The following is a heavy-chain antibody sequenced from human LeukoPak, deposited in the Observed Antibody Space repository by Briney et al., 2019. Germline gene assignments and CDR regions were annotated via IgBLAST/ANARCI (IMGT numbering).Heavy chain of an antibody. V-gene: IGHV4-39*01. Sequence: SETLSLTCTVSGGSISSSSYYWGWIRQPPGKGLEWIGSIYYSGSTYYNPSLKSRVTISVDTSKNQFSLKLSSVTAADTAVYYCARTWVSSGPNFNWYFDLWGRGTLVTVSS. CDR3: ARTWVSSGPNFNWYFDL. J-gene: IGHJ2*01. CDR2: IYYSGST. D-gene: IGHD4/OR15-4a*01. CDR1: GGSISSSSYY.